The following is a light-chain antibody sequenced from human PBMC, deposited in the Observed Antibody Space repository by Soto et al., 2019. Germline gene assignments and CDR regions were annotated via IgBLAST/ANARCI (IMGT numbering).Light chain of an antibody. V-gene: IGKV3-11*01. CDR2: DAS. J-gene: IGKJ2*01. CDR3: QQRSNWPGT. CDR1: QSVSSY. Sequence: ELVLPQSPATLSLSPGERATLSCRASQSVSSYLAWYQQKPGQAPRLLLYDASNRATGIPARFSGSGSGTDFTLTIISLEPEDFAVYYCQQRSNWPGTLCQGTKLEIK.